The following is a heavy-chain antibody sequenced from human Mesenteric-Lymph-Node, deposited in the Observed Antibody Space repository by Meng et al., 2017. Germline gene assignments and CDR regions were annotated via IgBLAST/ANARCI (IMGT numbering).Heavy chain of an antibody. Sequence: QLQLQESGPGLVEPSGTLSLTCAVSGGSISSYNWWSWVRQPPGKGLEWIGQIDLGGSPYYNPSLESRVSMSIDKSKNQFSLKLTSVTAADTAVYHCLRGSGGSVWGQGTLVTVSS. J-gene: IGHJ1*01. CDR2: IDLGGSP. V-gene: IGHV4-4*02. CDR3: LRGSGGSV. D-gene: IGHD3-10*01. CDR1: GGSISSYNW.